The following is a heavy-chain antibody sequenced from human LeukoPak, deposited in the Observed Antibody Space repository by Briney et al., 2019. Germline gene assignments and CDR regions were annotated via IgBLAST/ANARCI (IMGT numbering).Heavy chain of an antibody. V-gene: IGHV3-23*01. CDR3: AKGKYSSGGAPDY. D-gene: IGHD6-19*01. CDR1: GFTFSNYA. CDR2: ISGSGGST. J-gene: IGHJ4*02. Sequence: GGSLRLSCAVSGFTFSNYAMSWVRQAPGKGLEWVSGISGSGGSTFYADSVKGRFTISRDNSKNTLYLQMNSLRVEDTAIYYCAKGKYSSGGAPDYWGQGTLVTVSS.